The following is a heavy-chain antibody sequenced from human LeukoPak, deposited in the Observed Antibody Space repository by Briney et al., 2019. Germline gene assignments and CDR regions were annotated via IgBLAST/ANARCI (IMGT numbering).Heavy chain of an antibody. Sequence: PGGSLRLSCAASGFTFSSYSMNWVRQAPGKGLEWVSSISSSSSYIYYADSVKGRFTISRDNAKNSLYLQMNSLRAEDTAVYYCARRLGYCSGGSCYGGAPAGYWGQGTLVTVSS. CDR3: ARRLGYCSGGSCYGGAPAGY. CDR1: GFTFSSYS. CDR2: ISSSSSYI. D-gene: IGHD2-15*01. V-gene: IGHV3-21*01. J-gene: IGHJ4*02.